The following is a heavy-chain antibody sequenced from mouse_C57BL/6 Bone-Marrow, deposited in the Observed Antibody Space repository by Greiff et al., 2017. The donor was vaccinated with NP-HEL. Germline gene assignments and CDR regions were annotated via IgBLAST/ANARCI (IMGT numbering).Heavy chain of an antibody. J-gene: IGHJ4*01. V-gene: IGHV1-55*01. Sequence: QVQLQQPGAELVKPGASVKMSCKASGYTFTSYWITWVKQRPGQGLEWIGDLYPGSGSTNYNEKFKSKATLTVDTSSSTAYMQLSSLTTEDSAVYYCARNYYGSSPYAMGYWGQGTSVTVSS. CDR1: GYTFTSYW. D-gene: IGHD1-1*01. CDR3: ARNYYGSSPYAMGY. CDR2: LYPGSGST.